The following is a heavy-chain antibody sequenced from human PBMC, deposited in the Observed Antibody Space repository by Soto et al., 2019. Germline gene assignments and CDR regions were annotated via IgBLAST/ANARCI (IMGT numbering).Heavy chain of an antibody. Sequence: GASVKVSCKASGYTFTSYGISCVRQAPGQGLEWMGWISAYNGNTNYAQKLQGRVTMTTDTSTSTAYMELRSLRSDDTAVYYCARDPNPEVAAATPLMDVWGKGTTVTVSS. V-gene: IGHV1-18*01. CDR3: ARDPNPEVAAATPLMDV. CDR2: ISAYNGNT. D-gene: IGHD2-15*01. CDR1: GYTFTSYG. J-gene: IGHJ6*03.